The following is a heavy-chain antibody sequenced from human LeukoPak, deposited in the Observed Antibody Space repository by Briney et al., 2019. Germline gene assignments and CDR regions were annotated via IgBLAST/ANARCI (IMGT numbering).Heavy chain of an antibody. V-gene: IGHV4-30-4*01. CDR1: GGSISSGDYY. J-gene: IGHJ4*02. CDR3: AREGSYLYYFDY. Sequence: TSETLSLTCTVSGGSISSGDYYWSWIRQPPGKGLEWIGYIYYSGSTYYNPSLKSRVTISVDTSKNQFSLKLSSVTAADTAVYYCAREGSYLYYFDYWGQGTLVTVSS. CDR2: IYYSGST. D-gene: IGHD3-10*01.